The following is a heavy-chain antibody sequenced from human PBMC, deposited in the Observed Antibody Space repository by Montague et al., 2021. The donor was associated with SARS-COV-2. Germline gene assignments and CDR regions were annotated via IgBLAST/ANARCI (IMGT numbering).Heavy chain of an antibody. Sequence: PALVKPTQTLTLTCTFSGFSLTTTGMCVSWIRQPPGKAPEWLAITDWDDDKYYSISLKTRLTISKETSKNQMVLTMTNMDTVDTDTYYCVRIQYDILTGYTDPRFGYWGQGTLVTVSS. CDR2: TDWDDDK. CDR1: GFSLTTTGMC. V-gene: IGHV2-70*13. J-gene: IGHJ4*02. D-gene: IGHD3-9*01. CDR3: VRIQYDILTGYTDPRFGY.